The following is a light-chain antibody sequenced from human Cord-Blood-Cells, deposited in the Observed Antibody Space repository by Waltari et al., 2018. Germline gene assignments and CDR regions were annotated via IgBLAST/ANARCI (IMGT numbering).Light chain of an antibody. CDR2: EGS. CDR3: CSYAGSSTLV. CDR1: SSDVGSYNL. V-gene: IGLV2-23*01. J-gene: IGLJ3*02. Sequence: QSALTQPASVSGSPGQSITISCTGTSSDVGSYNLVSWYQQHTGNDPKLMIYEGSKRPSGVSNRFSGSKSGNTASLTISGLQAEDEADYYCCSYAGSSTLVFGGGTKLTVL.